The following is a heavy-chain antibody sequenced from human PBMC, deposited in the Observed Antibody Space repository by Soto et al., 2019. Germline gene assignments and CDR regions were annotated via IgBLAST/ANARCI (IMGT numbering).Heavy chain of an antibody. CDR3: AREGGVSYYYDSSGYGMDV. CDR1: GYTFTSYA. V-gene: IGHV1-3*01. D-gene: IGHD3-22*01. CDR2: INAGNGNT. Sequence: APVKVSCKASGYTFTSYAMHWVRQAPGQRLEWMGWINAGNGNTKYSQKFQGRVTITRDTSASTAYMELSSLRSEDTAVYYCAREGGVSYYYDSSGYGMDVWGQGTTVTVSS. J-gene: IGHJ6*02.